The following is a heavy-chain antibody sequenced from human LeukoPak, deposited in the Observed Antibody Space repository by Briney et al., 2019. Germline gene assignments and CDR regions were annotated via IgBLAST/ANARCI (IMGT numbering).Heavy chain of an antibody. CDR2: INHSGST. Sequence: PSETLSLTCAVYGGSFSGYYWSWIRQPPGKGLEWIGEINHSGSTNYNPSLKSRVTISVDTSKNQFSLKLSSVTAADTAVYYCARSRYMDVWGKGTPVTVSS. J-gene: IGHJ6*03. CDR1: GGSFSGYY. V-gene: IGHV4-34*01. CDR3: ARSRYMDV.